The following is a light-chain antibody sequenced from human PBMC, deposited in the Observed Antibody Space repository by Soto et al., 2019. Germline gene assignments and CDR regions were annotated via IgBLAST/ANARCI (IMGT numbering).Light chain of an antibody. J-gene: IGKJ5*01. Sequence: DIQMTQSPSTLSASVGDRVTITCRASQSISSWLAWYQQKPGKAPKLLXYKASSLESGVPSRFSGSGSGTELTLTISSLQPEDFATYYCQQTYTTLQITFGQGTRLEIK. V-gene: IGKV1-5*03. CDR1: QSISSW. CDR2: KAS. CDR3: QQTYTTLQIT.